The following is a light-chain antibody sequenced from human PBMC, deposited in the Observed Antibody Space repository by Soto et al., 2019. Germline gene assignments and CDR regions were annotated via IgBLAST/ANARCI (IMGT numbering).Light chain of an antibody. CDR1: QSISSN. CDR2: GAS. J-gene: IGKJ2*01. Sequence: EIVMTQSPATLSVSPGERATLSCRASQSISSNVAWYQQKPGQAPRLLIYGASTRATGIPARFSGSGSGTEFTLTISSLQSEDFAVYFCQQYNNWPYTVGQGTKVDSK. V-gene: IGKV3-15*01. CDR3: QQYNNWPYT.